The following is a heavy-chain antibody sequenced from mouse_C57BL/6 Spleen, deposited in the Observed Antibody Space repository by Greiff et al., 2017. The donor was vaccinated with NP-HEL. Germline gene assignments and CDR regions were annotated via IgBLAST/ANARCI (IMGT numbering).Heavy chain of an antibody. CDR3: ARGDGSTSYYFDY. D-gene: IGHD1-1*01. Sequence: VQLKESGGDLVKPGGSLKLSCAASGFTFSSYGMSWVRQTPDKRLEWVATISSGGSYTYYPDSVKGRFTISRDNAKNTLYLQMSSLKSEDTAMYYCARGDGSTSYYFDYWGQGTTLTVSS. V-gene: IGHV5-6*01. J-gene: IGHJ2*01. CDR2: ISSGGSYT. CDR1: GFTFSSYG.